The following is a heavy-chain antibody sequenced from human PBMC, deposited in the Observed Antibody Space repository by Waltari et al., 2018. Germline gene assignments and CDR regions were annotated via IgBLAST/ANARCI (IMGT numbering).Heavy chain of an antibody. D-gene: IGHD1-20*01. CDR3: AKPFYNWDDPLVS. Sequence: QLLESGGGLHQPGASLRRSCGVPRFTFNSFAIKWVRRAPGAGLQWVAAITVSDTTYHADSVKGRFTISRDTFSDTVYLQMNSLRADDTAVYYCAKPFYNWDDPLVSWGQGTLVTVSS. J-gene: IGHJ5*02. CDR2: ITVSDTT. CDR1: RFTFNSFA. V-gene: IGHV3-23*01.